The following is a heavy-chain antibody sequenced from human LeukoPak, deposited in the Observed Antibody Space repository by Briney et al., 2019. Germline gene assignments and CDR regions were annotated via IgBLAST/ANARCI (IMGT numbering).Heavy chain of an antibody. V-gene: IGHV3-30*02. CDR1: GFTFSSYG. Sequence: GGSLRLSCVVSGFTFSSYGMHWVRQAPGKGLEWVALIWYDGSNKYYADSVKGRFTISRDNSKNTLYLQMNSLRAEDTAVYYCAKGVYYGQEIDYWGQGTLVTVSS. J-gene: IGHJ4*02. CDR3: AKGVYYGQEIDY. CDR2: IWYDGSNK. D-gene: IGHD3-3*01.